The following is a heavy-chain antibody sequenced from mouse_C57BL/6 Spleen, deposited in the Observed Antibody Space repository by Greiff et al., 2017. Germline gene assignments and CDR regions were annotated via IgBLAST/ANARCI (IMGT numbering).Heavy chain of an antibody. CDR2: ISNGGGST. CDR3: ARHGDEGAMDY. CDR1: GFTFSDYY. Sequence: EVKLMESGGGLVQPGGSLKLSCAASGFTFSDYYMYWVRQTPEKRLEWVAYISNGGGSTYYPDTVKGRFTISRDNAKNTLYLQMSRLKSEDTAMYYGARHGDEGAMDYWGQGTSVTVSS. J-gene: IGHJ4*01. V-gene: IGHV5-12*01. D-gene: IGHD3-3*01.